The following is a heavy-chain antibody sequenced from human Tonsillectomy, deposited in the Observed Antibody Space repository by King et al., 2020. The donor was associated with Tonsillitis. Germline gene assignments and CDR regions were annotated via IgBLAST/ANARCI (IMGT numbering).Heavy chain of an antibody. D-gene: IGHD4/OR15-4a*01. CDR2: ISWNSGSI. Sequence: VQLVESGGGLVQPGRSLRLSCAASGFTFDDYAMHWVRHAPGKGLEWVSGISWNSGSIAYADSVKGRFTVSRDNAKNSLYLQMNSLRDEDTALYYCSKGTMQEAGYFDLWGRGTLVTVSS. J-gene: IGHJ2*01. V-gene: IGHV3-9*01. CDR1: GFTFDDYA. CDR3: SKGTMQEAGYFDL.